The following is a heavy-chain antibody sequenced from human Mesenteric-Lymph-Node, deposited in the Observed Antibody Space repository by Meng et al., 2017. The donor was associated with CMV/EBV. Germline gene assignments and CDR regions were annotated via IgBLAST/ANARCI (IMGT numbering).Heavy chain of an antibody. Sequence: AGYTFTSYGISWVRQAPGQGLEWMGWISAYNGNTNYAQKLQGRVTMTTDTSTSTAYMELRSLRSDDTAVYYCAKDGRGATNNYFDPWGQGTLVTVSS. V-gene: IGHV1-18*04. CDR3: AKDGRGATNNYFDP. CDR2: ISAYNGNT. CDR1: GYTFTSYG. J-gene: IGHJ5*02. D-gene: IGHD1-26*01.